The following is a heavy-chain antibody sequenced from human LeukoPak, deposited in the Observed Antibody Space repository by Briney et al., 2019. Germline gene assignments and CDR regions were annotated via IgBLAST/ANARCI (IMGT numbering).Heavy chain of an antibody. Sequence: GASVKVSCKASGYTFTGYSLHWVRQAPGQGLEWMGWINPNSGGTNYAQKFQGRVTMTRDMSISTAYMELSRLTSDDTAVYYCARDFIAVRSGVYWGQGTLVTVSS. CDR3: ARDFIAVRSGVY. V-gene: IGHV1-2*02. D-gene: IGHD6-6*01. CDR2: INPNSGGT. J-gene: IGHJ4*02. CDR1: GYTFTGYS.